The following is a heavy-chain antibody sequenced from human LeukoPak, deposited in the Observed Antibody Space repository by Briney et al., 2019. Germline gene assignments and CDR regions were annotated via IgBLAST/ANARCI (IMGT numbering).Heavy chain of an antibody. J-gene: IGHJ4*02. CDR1: GGSISSSSYY. CDR3: ARQRRLELPDY. Sequence: SETLSLTCTVSGGSISSSSYYWGWIRQPPGKGLEWIGSIYYSGRTYYNPSLKSRVTISVDTSKNQFSLKLSSVTAADTAVYYCARQRRLELPDYWGQGNLVTVSS. D-gene: IGHD3-16*01. V-gene: IGHV4-39*01. CDR2: IYYSGRT.